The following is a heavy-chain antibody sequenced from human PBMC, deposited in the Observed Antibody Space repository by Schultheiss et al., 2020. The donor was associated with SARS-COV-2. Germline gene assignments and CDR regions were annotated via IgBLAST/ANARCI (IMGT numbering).Heavy chain of an antibody. D-gene: IGHD5-12*01. Sequence: GGSLRLSCAASGFTFSSYGMHWVRQAPGKGLEWVAVISKDGSNKYYADSVKGRFTISRDNSRNTLFLQISTLRPEDTAVYYCATYHGYDFLLDFWGQGTLVTVSS. CDR1: GFTFSSYG. V-gene: IGHV3-30*03. CDR3: ATYHGYDFLLDF. J-gene: IGHJ4*02. CDR2: ISKDGSNK.